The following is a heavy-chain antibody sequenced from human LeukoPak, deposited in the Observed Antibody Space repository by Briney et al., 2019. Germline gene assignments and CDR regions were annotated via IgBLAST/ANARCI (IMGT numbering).Heavy chain of an antibody. CDR3: ASAYGGYGLDY. J-gene: IGHJ4*02. V-gene: IGHV3-33*03. CDR2: IWNDGSNK. CDR1: GFTFSTYG. D-gene: IGHD4-17*01. Sequence: PGGSLRLSCVASGFTFSTYGMHWVRQAPGMGLEWVAVIWNDGSNKWYAGSVRGRFTISRDNSNNTLYLEMNSLGVEDTAMYYCASAYGGYGLDYWGQGTLVTVSS.